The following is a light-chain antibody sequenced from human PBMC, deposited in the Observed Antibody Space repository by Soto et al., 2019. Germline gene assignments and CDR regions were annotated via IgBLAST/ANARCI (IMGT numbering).Light chain of an antibody. J-gene: IGKJ4*01. CDR2: TSS. V-gene: IGKV1-27*01. CDR1: QGIGDY. Sequence: DLQMTQSPSSRSASVGDRVTITCRASQGIGDYLAWYQQKPGKVPKLLIYTSSTLQSGVPSRFSGSGSGTDFTLTISNLQPEDVATYYCQKHNAAPLTFGGGTKVEIK. CDR3: QKHNAAPLT.